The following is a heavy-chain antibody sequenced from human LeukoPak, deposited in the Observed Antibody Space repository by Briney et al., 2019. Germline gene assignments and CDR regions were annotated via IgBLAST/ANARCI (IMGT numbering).Heavy chain of an antibody. D-gene: IGHD6-19*01. CDR2: IYYSGST. CDR1: GGSISSSSYY. Sequence: SETLSLTCTVSGGSISSSSYYWGWIRQPPGKGLEWIGSIYYSGSTYYNPSLKSRVTISVDTSKNQFSLQLSSVTAADTAMYYCATLGGHSSGWYSPFDYWGQGTLVTVSS. V-gene: IGHV4-39*01. CDR3: ATLGGHSSGWYSPFDY. J-gene: IGHJ4*02.